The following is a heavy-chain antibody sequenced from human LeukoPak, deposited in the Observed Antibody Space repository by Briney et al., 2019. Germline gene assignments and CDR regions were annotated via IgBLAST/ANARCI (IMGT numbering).Heavy chain of an antibody. CDR3: ARGEWELDY. J-gene: IGHJ4*02. CDR2: INHSGST. D-gene: IGHD1-26*01. Sequence: SETLSLTCAVYGGSFSGYYWSWIRQPPGKGLEWIGEINHSGSTNYNPSLKSRVTISVDTSKNQFSLKLSSVTAADTAVYYCARGEWELDYWGQGTLVTVSS. CDR1: GGSFSGYY. V-gene: IGHV4-34*01.